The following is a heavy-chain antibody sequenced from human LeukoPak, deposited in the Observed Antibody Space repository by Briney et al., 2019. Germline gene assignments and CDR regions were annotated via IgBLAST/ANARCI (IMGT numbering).Heavy chain of an antibody. D-gene: IGHD3/OR15-3a*01. Sequence: GGSLKLSCAASEFTFSNYWMSWVRQAPGKGLEWLANIKQDGSAIYNLDSVKGRFTISRDNAKNSLYLQMNSLRVDDTAVYYCARKGLGDYWGQGTLVTVSS. CDR2: IKQDGSAI. CDR3: ARKGLGDY. J-gene: IGHJ4*02. CDR1: EFTFSNYW. V-gene: IGHV3-7*01.